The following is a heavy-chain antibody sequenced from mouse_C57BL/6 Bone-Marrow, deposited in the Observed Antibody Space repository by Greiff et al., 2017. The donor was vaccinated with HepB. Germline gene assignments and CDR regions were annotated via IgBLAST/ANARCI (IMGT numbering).Heavy chain of an antibody. CDR2: IWSGGST. D-gene: IGHD2-3*01. V-gene: IGHV2-2*01. CDR3: ARNLRGYYPYAMDY. CDR1: GFSLTSYG. J-gene: IGHJ4*01. Sequence: QVQLKESGPGLVQPSQSLSITCTVSGFSLTSYGVHWVRQSPGKGLEWLGVIWSGGSTDYNAAFISRLSISKDNSKSQVFFKMNSLQADDTAIYYCARNLRGYYPYAMDYWGQGTSVTVSS.